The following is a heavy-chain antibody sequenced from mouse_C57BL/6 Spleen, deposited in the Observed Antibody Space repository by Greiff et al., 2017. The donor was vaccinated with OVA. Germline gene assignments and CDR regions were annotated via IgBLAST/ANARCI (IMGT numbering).Heavy chain of an antibody. CDR2: IHPNSGST. V-gene: IGHV1-64*01. Sequence: VQLQQPGAELVKPGASVKLSCKASGYTFTSYWMHWVKQRPGHGLEWIGMIHPNSGSTNYNEKFKSKATLTVDKSSSTAYMQLSSLTSEDSAVYYCARSRLRGYWYFDVWGTGTTVTVSS. D-gene: IGHD2-2*01. CDR3: ARSRLRGYWYFDV. CDR1: GYTFTSYW. J-gene: IGHJ1*03.